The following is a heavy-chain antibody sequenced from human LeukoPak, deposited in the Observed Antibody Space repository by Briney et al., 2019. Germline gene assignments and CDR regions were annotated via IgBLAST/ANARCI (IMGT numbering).Heavy chain of an antibody. CDR2: INTNTGNP. Sequence: ASVKVSCKASGYSFSSHTMNWVRQAPGQGLEWMGWINTNTGNPTYAQGFTGRFVFSLDTSVSTAYLQISSLKAEDTAVYYCARDGGEAVANPVDYWGQGTLVTVSS. D-gene: IGHD6-19*01. CDR1: GYSFSSHT. V-gene: IGHV7-4-1*02. CDR3: ARDGGEAVANPVDY. J-gene: IGHJ4*02.